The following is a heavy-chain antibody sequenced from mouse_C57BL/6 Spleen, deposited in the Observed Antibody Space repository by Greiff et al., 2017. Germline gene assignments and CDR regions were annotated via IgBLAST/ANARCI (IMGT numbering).Heavy chain of an antibody. V-gene: IGHV3-6*01. CDR3: ARIYYDYDGFDY. D-gene: IGHD2-4*01. J-gene: IGHJ2*01. Sequence: EVQRVESGPGLVKPSQSLSLTCSVTGYSITSGYYWNWIRQFPGNKLEWMGYISYDGSNNYNPSLKNRISITRDTSKNQFFLKLNSVTTEDTATYYCARIYYDYDGFDYWGQGTTLTVSS. CDR2: ISYDGSN. CDR1: GYSITSGYY.